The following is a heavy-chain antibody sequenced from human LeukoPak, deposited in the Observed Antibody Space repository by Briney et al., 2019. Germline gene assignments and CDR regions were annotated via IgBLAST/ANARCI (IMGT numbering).Heavy chain of an antibody. CDR3: ARHAPVEPPARAFDY. CDR2: INHSGST. CDR1: GGSISSYY. V-gene: IGHV4-34*01. Sequence: SETLSLTCTVSGGSISSYYWSWIRQPPGKGLEWIGEINHSGSTNYNPSLKSRVTMSVDTSKKQFSLKLKSVTAADTAVYYCARHAPVEPPARAFDYWGQGSLVTVSS. J-gene: IGHJ4*02. D-gene: IGHD1-14*01.